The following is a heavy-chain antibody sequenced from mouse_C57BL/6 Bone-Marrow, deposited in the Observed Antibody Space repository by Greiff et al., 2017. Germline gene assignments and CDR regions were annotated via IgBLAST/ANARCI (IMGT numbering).Heavy chain of an antibody. J-gene: IGHJ2*01. CDR3: AREGTTVVAAYYFDY. Sequence: VKLQQPGAELVMPGASVKLSCKASGYTFTSYWMHWVKQRPGQGLEWIGEIDPSDSYTNYNQKFKGKSTLTVDKSSSTAYMQLSSLTSEDSAVYYCAREGTTVVAAYYFDYWGQGTTLTVSS. CDR2: IDPSDSYT. CDR1: GYTFTSYW. V-gene: IGHV1-69*01. D-gene: IGHD1-1*01.